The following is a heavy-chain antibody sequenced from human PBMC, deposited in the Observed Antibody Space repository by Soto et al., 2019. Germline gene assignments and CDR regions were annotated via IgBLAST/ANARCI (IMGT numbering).Heavy chain of an antibody. V-gene: IGHV2-70*04. CDR2: IDWDDDK. CDR3: ARIGGTAMDYYFDY. Sequence: SGPTLVNPTQTLTLTCTFSGFSLSTSGMRVSWIRQPPGKALEWLALIDWDDDKFYSTSLKTRLTISKDTSKNQVVLTMTNMDPVDTATYYCARIGGTAMDYYFDYWGQGTLVTVS. D-gene: IGHD5-18*01. CDR1: GFSLSTSGMR. J-gene: IGHJ4*02.